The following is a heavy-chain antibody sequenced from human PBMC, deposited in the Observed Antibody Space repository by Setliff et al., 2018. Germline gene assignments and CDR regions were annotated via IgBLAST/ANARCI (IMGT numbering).Heavy chain of an antibody. J-gene: IGHJ6*03. CDR1: GFTFSRYA. V-gene: IGHV3-48*01. CDR3: ASDPSYASSLYYYLEV. D-gene: IGHD6-13*01. CDR2: ISASSANI. Sequence: GESLKISCAASGFTFSRYAMNWVRQTPGKGLEWVSYISASSANIQYADSVKGRFTVSRDNARNSLYLQMNSLRGDDAAVYYCASDPSYASSLYYYLEVWGKGTTVTVSS.